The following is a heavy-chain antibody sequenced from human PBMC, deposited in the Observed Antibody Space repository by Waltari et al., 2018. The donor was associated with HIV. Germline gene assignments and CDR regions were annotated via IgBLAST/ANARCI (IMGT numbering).Heavy chain of an antibody. V-gene: IGHV4-61*02. CDR1: GGSISSGSYY. D-gene: IGHD3-3*01. CDR3: AGGMIFGVVTGSY. CDR2: IYTSGST. Sequence: QVQLQESGPGLVKPSQTLSLTCTVSGGSISSGSYYWSWIRQPAGKGLEWIGRIYTSGSTNHLPSPKSRVTRSGDTSNNQFSLKLGSVTAADTAVYYGAGGMIFGVVTGSYWGQGTLVTVSS. J-gene: IGHJ4*02.